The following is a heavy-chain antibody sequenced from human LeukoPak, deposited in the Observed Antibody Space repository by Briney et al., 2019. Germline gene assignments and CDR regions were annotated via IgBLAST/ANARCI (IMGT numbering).Heavy chain of an antibody. D-gene: IGHD5-18*01. Sequence: SETLSLTCTVSGASISSSAYHWGWIRQPPGKGLEWIGSIYYSGSTYYNPSLKSRVTISVDTSKNQFTLKLSSVTAADTAVYYCARDRGDTAMVPDYWGQGTLVTVSS. CDR1: GASISSSAYH. CDR3: ARDRGDTAMVPDY. V-gene: IGHV4-39*06. J-gene: IGHJ4*02. CDR2: IYYSGST.